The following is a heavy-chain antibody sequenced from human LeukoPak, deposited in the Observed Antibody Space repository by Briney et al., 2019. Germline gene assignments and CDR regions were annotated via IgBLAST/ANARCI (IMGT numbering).Heavy chain of an antibody. D-gene: IGHD3-22*01. CDR1: GYTFTSYY. CDR3: ARPLLPYDSTTEAFDI. Sequence: ASVKVSCKASGYTFTSYYMHWVRQAPGQGLEWMGIINPSGGSTSYAQKFQGRVTMTRDMSTSTVYMELSSLRSEDTAVYYCARPLLPYDSTTEAFDIWGQGTMVTVSS. J-gene: IGHJ3*02. V-gene: IGHV1-46*01. CDR2: INPSGGST.